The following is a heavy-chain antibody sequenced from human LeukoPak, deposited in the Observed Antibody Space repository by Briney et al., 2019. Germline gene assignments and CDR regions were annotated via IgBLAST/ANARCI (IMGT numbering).Heavy chain of an antibody. CDR3: ARMVYAIAYYYGMDV. D-gene: IGHD2-8*01. CDR2: IIPIFGTA. Sequence: SVKVSCKASGGTFSSYAISWVRQAPGQGLERMGGIIPIFGTANYAQKFQGRVTITADESTSTAYMELSSLRSEDTAVYYCARMVYAIAYYYGMDVWGQGTTVTVSS. CDR1: GGTFSSYA. V-gene: IGHV1-69*13. J-gene: IGHJ6*02.